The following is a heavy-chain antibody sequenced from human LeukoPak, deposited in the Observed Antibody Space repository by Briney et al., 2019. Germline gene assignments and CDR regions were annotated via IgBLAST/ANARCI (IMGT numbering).Heavy chain of an antibody. Sequence: GGSLRLSCAASGFSFSSYSINWIRQTPGKGLEWVSSISSGSNYIYYADSVKGRFTISRDNAENSLHLQMNSLRAEDTAVYYCARDGWPGSSYYRPFDYWGQGTLVTVSS. CDR1: GFSFSSYS. J-gene: IGHJ4*02. V-gene: IGHV3-21*01. CDR3: ARDGWPGSSYYRPFDY. CDR2: ISSGSNYI. D-gene: IGHD3-10*01.